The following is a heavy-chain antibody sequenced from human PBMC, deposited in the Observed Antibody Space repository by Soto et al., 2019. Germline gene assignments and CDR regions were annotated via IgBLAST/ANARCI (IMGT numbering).Heavy chain of an antibody. CDR3: ARGGGNFDQ. Sequence: DVQLVESGGGLVQPGGSLRLTCAASGFTLSKYWMSWVRQAPGKGLEWVANVKQDGSDKYYVDSVKGRFTISRDNAKNSLYLQMNSLRAEDTAVYYCARGGGNFDQWGQGTLVTVSS. J-gene: IGHJ4*02. CDR2: VKQDGSDK. V-gene: IGHV3-7*04. D-gene: IGHD3-16*01. CDR1: GFTLSKYW.